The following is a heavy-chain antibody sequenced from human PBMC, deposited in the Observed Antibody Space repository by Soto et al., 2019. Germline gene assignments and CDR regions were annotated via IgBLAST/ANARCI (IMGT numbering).Heavy chain of an antibody. V-gene: IGHV2-5*02. Sequence: QITLKESGPTLVKPTQTLPLTCTVSGFSLYTSAVGVGWIRQPPGKALEWLALIYWDDDRRYSPSLRSRLTITKDITKSQVCLRMINLDPGDTATYYCVRGAFLRGTHVDYWGQGTLVTVSS. J-gene: IGHJ4*02. CDR3: VRGAFLRGTHVDY. CDR1: GFSLYTSAVG. CDR2: IYWDDDR. D-gene: IGHD3-10*01.